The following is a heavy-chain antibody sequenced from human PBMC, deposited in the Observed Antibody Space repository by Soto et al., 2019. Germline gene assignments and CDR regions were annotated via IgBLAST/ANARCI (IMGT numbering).Heavy chain of an antibody. J-gene: IGHJ6*02. CDR2: ISYDGSNK. Sequence: QVQLVESGGGVVQPGRSLRLSCAASGFTFSSYAMHWVRQAPGKGLEWVAVISYDGSNKYYADSVKGRFTISRDNSKNTRYLQMNSLRAEDTAVYYCARGPITGTTFYYYYGMDVWGQGTTVTVSS. D-gene: IGHD1-20*01. V-gene: IGHV3-30-3*01. CDR1: GFTFSSYA. CDR3: ARGPITGTTFYYYYGMDV.